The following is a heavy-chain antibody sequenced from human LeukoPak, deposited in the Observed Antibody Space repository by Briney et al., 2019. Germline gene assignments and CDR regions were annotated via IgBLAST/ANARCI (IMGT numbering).Heavy chain of an antibody. CDR2: IYYSGST. V-gene: IGHV4-30-4*08. CDR1: GGSINKYY. Sequence: SETLSLTCTVSGGSINKYYWSWIRQPPGKGLEWIGYIYYSGSTYYNPSLKSRVTISVGTSKNQFSLKLSSVTAADTAVYYCARGPEEATGDAFDIWGQGTMVTVSS. J-gene: IGHJ3*02. CDR3: ARGPEEATGDAFDI. D-gene: IGHD1-1*01.